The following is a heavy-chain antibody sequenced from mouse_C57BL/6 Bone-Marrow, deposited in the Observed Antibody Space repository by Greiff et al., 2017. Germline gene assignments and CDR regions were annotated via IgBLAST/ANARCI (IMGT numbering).Heavy chain of an antibody. Sequence: VQLQQSGAELARPGASVKLSCKASGYTFTSYGISWVKQRTGQGLEWIGEIYPRSGNTYYNEKFKGKATLTADKSSSTAYMELRILTSEDSAVYFCARSDYYDYDWFAYWGQGTLVTVSA. D-gene: IGHD2-4*01. CDR3: ARSDYYDYDWFAY. J-gene: IGHJ3*01. CDR1: GYTFTSYG. V-gene: IGHV1-81*01. CDR2: IYPRSGNT.